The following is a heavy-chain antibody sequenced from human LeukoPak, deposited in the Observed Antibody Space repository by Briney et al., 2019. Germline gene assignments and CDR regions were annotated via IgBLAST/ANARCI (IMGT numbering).Heavy chain of an antibody. CDR1: GFTFSSHA. J-gene: IGHJ4*02. D-gene: IGHD6-19*01. CDR2: ISGSGGTT. Sequence: RGGSLRLSCAASGFTFSSHAMSWVRQAPGKGLEWVSGISGSGGTTYYADSVKGRFTISRDNSKNTLYLQMNSLRAEDTAAYYCAKVGSGSYYFDYWGQGTLVTVSS. CDR3: AKVGSGSYYFDY. V-gene: IGHV3-23*01.